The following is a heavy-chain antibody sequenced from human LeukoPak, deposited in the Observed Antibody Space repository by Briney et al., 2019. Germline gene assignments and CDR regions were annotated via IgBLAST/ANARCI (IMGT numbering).Heavy chain of an antibody. CDR1: GFTFSSYA. D-gene: IGHD6-19*01. V-gene: IGHV3-23*01. J-gene: IGHJ4*02. CDR2: IGGSGGTT. CDR3: AKMSGTSPRLGHYYFDY. Sequence: GGSLRLSCAASGFTFSSYAVSWVRQAPGKGLEWVSTIGGSGGTTYSADSVKGRFTISRDNSKNTLYLQMNSLRAEDTAVYYCAKMSGTSPRLGHYYFDYWGQGTLVTVSS.